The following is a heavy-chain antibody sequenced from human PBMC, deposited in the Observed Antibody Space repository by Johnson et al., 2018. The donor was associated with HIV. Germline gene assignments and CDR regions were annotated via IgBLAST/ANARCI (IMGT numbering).Heavy chain of an antibody. J-gene: IGHJ3*02. CDR2: ISSSGSTI. CDR1: GFTFSDYY. Sequence: QVQLVESGGGLVKPGGSLRLSCAASGFTFSDYYMSWIRQAPGKGLEWVSYISSSGSTIYYADSVKGRFTISRDNAKNSLYLQMNRLRAEDTAGYYCARPGIAVAAAPDVDAFDIWGEGTMVTVSS. V-gene: IGHV3-11*01. CDR3: ARPGIAVAAAPDVDAFDI. D-gene: IGHD6-19*01.